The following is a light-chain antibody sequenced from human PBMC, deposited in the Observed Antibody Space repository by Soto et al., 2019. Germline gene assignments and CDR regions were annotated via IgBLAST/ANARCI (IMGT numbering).Light chain of an antibody. CDR2: KAS. Sequence: IHMTQSPSTMSASVGYRVTITSRASQSISSWLAWYQQKQGKAPKLLIYKASSLESGVPSRFSGSGYGTEFNLTISSLQTDDFATYYCQQYNSYSQTFGQGTKVDI. CDR1: QSISSW. J-gene: IGKJ1*01. V-gene: IGKV1-5*03. CDR3: QQYNSYSQT.